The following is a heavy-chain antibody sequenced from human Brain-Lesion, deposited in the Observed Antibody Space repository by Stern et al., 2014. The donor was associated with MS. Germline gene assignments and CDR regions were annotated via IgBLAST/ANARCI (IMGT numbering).Heavy chain of an antibody. D-gene: IGHD2-15*01. Sequence: QVQLQESGPGLVKPSETLSLTCTVAGGSVSSTSYAWAWIRQPPGKGLEWIWTLYYSGNTYYSPSLKSRLTISLDPSKNHFPVQLRSGTAADTAVYYCAGEEDIRYCSGGSCTGNWFDPWGQGTLVTVSS. V-gene: IGHV4-39*02. CDR1: GGSVSSTSYA. CDR2: LYYSGNT. J-gene: IGHJ5*02. CDR3: AGEEDIRYCSGGSCTGNWFDP.